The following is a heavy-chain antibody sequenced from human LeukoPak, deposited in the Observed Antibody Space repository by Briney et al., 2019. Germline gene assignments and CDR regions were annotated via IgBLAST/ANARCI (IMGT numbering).Heavy chain of an antibody. CDR3: ARAHGYYYYMDV. Sequence: VASVKVSCKASGYRFSRYVISWARQAPGQGLEWMGWISVFNSDTKYPQKLKGRVSVTADTSTDTAYLELRSLKSDDTGVYYCARAHGYYYYMDVWGKGTTVTVSS. CDR2: ISVFNSDT. J-gene: IGHJ6*03. V-gene: IGHV1-18*01. CDR1: GYRFSRYV.